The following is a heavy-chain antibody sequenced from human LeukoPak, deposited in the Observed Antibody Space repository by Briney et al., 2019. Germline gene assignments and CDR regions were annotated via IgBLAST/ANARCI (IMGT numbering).Heavy chain of an antibody. Sequence: ASVKVSCKASGYTFSSYGISWVRQAPGQGLEWMGWISAYNDNTNYAQKLQGRVTMTTDTSTSTAYMELRSLRSDDTAVYCCARDPAGWPNYFDYWGQGTLVTVSS. V-gene: IGHV1-18*01. CDR3: ARDPAGWPNYFDY. CDR1: GYTFSSYG. J-gene: IGHJ4*02. D-gene: IGHD2-15*01. CDR2: ISAYNDNT.